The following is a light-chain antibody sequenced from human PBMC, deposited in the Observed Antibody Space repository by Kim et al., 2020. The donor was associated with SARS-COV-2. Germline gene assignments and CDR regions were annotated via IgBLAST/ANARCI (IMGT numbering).Light chain of an antibody. J-gene: IGKJ5*01. CDR3: QQRLTWPIT. Sequence: LSPGDRATLSCRASQSVNNQIAWYQQRPGQAPCLLIYDAFNRATGIPARFSGSGSGTDFTLTISSLEPEDFAVYYCQQRLTWPITFGQGTRLEIK. CDR2: DAF. CDR1: QSVNNQ. V-gene: IGKV3-11*01.